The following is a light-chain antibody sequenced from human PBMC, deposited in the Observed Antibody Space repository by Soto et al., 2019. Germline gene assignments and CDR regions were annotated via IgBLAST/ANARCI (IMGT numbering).Light chain of an antibody. J-gene: IGKJ1*01. CDR1: QSISSN. Sequence: EIVMTQSPVTLTVSPGERATLYCRASQSISSNLAWHQQKPGQAPRLLIYGASTRATGIPDRFSGSGSGTEFPLTISRLQSEDLAFYYCQQFNNWPWTFGQGTKVEI. CDR2: GAS. CDR3: QQFNNWPWT. V-gene: IGKV3-15*01.